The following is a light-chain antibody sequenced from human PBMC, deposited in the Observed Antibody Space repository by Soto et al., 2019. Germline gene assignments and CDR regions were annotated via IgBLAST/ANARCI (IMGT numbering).Light chain of an antibody. J-gene: IGLJ1*01. CDR2: EFS. V-gene: IGLV2-14*01. CDR1: SSDVGGYNY. Sequence: QSVLTQPASVSGSPGQSITISCTGTSSDVGGYNYVSWYQQHPGKAPKLMIYEFSNRPSGVSNRFSGSKSGNTASLTISGLQAEDEADYYSSSYTSSSTPYVFGTGTKLTVL. CDR3: SSYTSSSTPYV.